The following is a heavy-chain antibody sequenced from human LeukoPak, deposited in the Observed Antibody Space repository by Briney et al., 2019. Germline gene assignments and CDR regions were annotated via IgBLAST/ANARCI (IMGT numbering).Heavy chain of an antibody. J-gene: IGHJ4*02. V-gene: IGHV4-59*01. Sequence: KPSETLSLTCTVSGGSISSYYWSWIRQPPGKGLEWIGYIYYSGSTNYNPSLKSRVTISVDTSKNQFSLKLSSVTAADTAVYYCARGQYSGSYYIGYWGQGTLVTVSS. CDR1: GGSISSYY. CDR2: IYYSGST. D-gene: IGHD1-26*01. CDR3: ARGQYSGSYYIGY.